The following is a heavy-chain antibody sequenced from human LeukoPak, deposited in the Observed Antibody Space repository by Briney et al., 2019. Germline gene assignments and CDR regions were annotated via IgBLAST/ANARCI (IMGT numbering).Heavy chain of an antibody. D-gene: IGHD6-6*01. CDR2: ISGSGGST. CDR1: GFTFSSYV. Sequence: GGSLRLSCAASGFTFSSYVMNWVRQAPGKGLQWVSVISGSGGSTHYAGSVKGRFTISRDNSKNTLCLQMNSLRAEDTAVYYCAILYSSSSGVDYWGQGTLVTVSS. CDR3: AILYSSSSGVDY. J-gene: IGHJ4*02. V-gene: IGHV3-23*01.